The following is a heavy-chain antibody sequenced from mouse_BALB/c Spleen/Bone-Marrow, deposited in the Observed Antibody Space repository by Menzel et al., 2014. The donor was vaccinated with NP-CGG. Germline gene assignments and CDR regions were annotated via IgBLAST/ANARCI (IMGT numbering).Heavy chain of an antibody. Sequence: QVQLQQSGAELVKPGAPVKLSCKASGYTFTTYWMNWVKQRPGRGLEWIGKIDPSGSESHYSQKFKDKATLTVDKSSRTAYIQPSSLTSEYSAVYFCARSYGNYDAMDFWGQGTSVTVSS. D-gene: IGHD2-10*02. CDR1: GYTFTTYW. J-gene: IGHJ4*01. CDR3: ARSYGNYDAMDF. V-gene: IGHV1-69*02. CDR2: IDPSGSES.